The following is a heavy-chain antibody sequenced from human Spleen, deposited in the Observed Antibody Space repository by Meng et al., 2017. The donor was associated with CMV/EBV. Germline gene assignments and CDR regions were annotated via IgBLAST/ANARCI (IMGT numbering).Heavy chain of an antibody. D-gene: IGHD3-10*01. CDR3: AKDQSFDYYGSGSYRFDY. CDR2: ISGSGGST. J-gene: IGHJ4*02. V-gene: IGHV3-23*01. Sequence: GGSLRLSCAASGFTFSSYAMTWVRQAPGKGLEWVSVISGSGGSTYYADSVKGRFTISRDNSKNTLYLQMNSLRAEDTAVYYCAKDQSFDYYGSGSYRFDYWGQGTLVTVSS. CDR1: GFTFSSYA.